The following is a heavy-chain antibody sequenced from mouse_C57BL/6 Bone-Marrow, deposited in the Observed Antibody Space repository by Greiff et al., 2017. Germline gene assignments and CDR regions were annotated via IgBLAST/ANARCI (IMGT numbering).Heavy chain of an antibody. CDR2: IDPSDSYS. CDR3: ARRSDGYYDAMDY. D-gene: IGHD2-3*01. Sequence: VQLQQPGAELVMPGASVKLSCKASGYTFTSYWMHWVKQRPGQGLEWIGEIDPSDSYSNYNQKFKGKSTLTVDKSSSTAYMQLSSLTSEDSAVYYCARRSDGYYDAMDYWGQGTSVTVSS. J-gene: IGHJ4*01. CDR1: GYTFTSYW. V-gene: IGHV1-69*01.